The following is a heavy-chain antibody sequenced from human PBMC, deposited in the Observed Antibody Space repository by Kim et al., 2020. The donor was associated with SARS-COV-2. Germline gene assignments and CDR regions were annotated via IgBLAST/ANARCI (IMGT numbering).Heavy chain of an antibody. Sequence: GGSLRLSCAASGFTFEDYAMHWVRQAPGKGLEWVSLISGDGGSTYYADSVKGRFTISRDNSKNSLYLQMNSLRTEDTALYYCAKDMKGYDFWSGYYDYYYYYGMDVWGQGTTVTVSS. CDR2: ISGDGGST. J-gene: IGHJ6*02. D-gene: IGHD3-3*01. CDR3: AKDMKGYDFWSGYYDYYYYYGMDV. CDR1: GFTFEDYA. V-gene: IGHV3-43*02.